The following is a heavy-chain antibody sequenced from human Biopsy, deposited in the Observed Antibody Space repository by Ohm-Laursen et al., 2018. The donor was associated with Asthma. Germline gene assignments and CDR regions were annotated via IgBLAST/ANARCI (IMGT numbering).Heavy chain of an antibody. CDR1: GFTFGSYG. Sequence: RSLGLSCTAPGFTFGSYGLHWVRQAPGKGLEWVADIWFDGSNKHYADSVKGRFTISRDNSKNTLYLQMNSLRAEDTALYYCGRERSYMVDYWGQGTLVIVSS. V-gene: IGHV3-33*01. D-gene: IGHD3-10*01. CDR2: IWFDGSNK. CDR3: GRERSYMVDY. J-gene: IGHJ4*02.